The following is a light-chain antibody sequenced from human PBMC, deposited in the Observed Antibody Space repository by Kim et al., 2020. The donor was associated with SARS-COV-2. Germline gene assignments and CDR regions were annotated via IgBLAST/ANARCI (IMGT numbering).Light chain of an antibody. CDR1: SLRSYY. CDR3: NSRDSNDKVV. V-gene: IGLV3-19*01. CDR2: GKN. J-gene: IGLJ2*01. Sequence: SSELTQDPAVSVALGKTVRITCQGDSLRSYYATWYQQKPGQAPILVIYGKNNRPSGIPDRFSGYSPGNTASLTITWTQKGEEADYYCNSRDSNDKVVFGR.